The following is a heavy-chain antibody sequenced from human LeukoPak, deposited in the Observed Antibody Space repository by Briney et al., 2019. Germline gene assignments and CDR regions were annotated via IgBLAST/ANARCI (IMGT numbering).Heavy chain of an antibody. J-gene: IGHJ4*02. V-gene: IGHV4-61*02. CDR1: GGSISSGSYY. Sequence: SETLSLTCTVSGGSISSGSYYWSWIRQPAGKGLEWIGRIYTSGSTIYNPSLKSRVTISVDTSKNQFSLKLSSVTAADTAVYCCARFGDLGSSSSDMGDYWGQGTLVTVSS. D-gene: IGHD6-6*01. CDR2: IYTSGST. CDR3: ARFGDLGSSSSDMGDY.